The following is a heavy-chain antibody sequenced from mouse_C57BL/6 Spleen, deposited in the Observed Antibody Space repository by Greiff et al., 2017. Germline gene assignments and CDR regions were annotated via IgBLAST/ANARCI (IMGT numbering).Heavy chain of an antibody. J-gene: IGHJ4*01. CDR1: GFTFSSYA. V-gene: IGHV5-4*01. CDR2: ISDGGSYT. Sequence: EVQRVESGGGLVKPGGSLKLSCAASGFTFSSYAMSWVRQTPEKRLEWVATISDGGSYTYYPDNVKGRFTISRDNAKNNLYLQMSHLKSEDTAMYYCARAPRYAMDYWGQGTSVTVSS. CDR3: ARAPRYAMDY.